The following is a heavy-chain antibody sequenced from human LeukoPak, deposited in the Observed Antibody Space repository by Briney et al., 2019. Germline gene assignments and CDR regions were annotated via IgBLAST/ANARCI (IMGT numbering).Heavy chain of an antibody. CDR2: IRYDGSNK. J-gene: IGHJ4*02. CDR3: AKDQSMIVAPLEN. V-gene: IGHV3-30*02. D-gene: IGHD3-22*01. Sequence: GGSLRLSCAASGFTLRSYGMHWVRQAPGKGLEWVAFIRYDGSNKYYADSVKGRFTISRDNSKNTLYLQMNSLRAEDTAVYYCAKDQSMIVAPLENWGGGTLVTVSS. CDR1: GFTLRSYG.